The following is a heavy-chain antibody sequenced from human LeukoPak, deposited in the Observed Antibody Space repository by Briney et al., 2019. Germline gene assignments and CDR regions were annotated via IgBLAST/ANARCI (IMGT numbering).Heavy chain of an antibody. J-gene: IGHJ6*02. CDR2: ISYDGSNK. V-gene: IGHV3-30*18. Sequence: GGSLRLSCAASGFTFSSYGMHWVRQAPGKGLEWVAVISYDGSNKYYADSVKGRFTISRDNSKNTLYLQMNSLRAEDTAVYYCAKDLGYSGYAPDYYYYGMDVWGQGTTVTVSS. CDR1: GFTFSSYG. D-gene: IGHD5-12*01. CDR3: AKDLGYSGYAPDYYYYGMDV.